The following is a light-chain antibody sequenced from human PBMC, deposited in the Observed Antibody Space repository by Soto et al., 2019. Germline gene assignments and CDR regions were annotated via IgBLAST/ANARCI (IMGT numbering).Light chain of an antibody. Sequence: ESVLTHSQATLALSPGRRATLFCRASQSVSSSYLAWYQQKPGKAPRLLIYDASNRATGVPARFSGSGSGKDFTLNVSSLEPEDFALYYCQQRSNWPPEITFGQGTRLEIK. J-gene: IGKJ5*01. CDR3: QQRSNWPPEIT. CDR1: QSVSSSY. CDR2: DAS. V-gene: IGKV3-11*01.